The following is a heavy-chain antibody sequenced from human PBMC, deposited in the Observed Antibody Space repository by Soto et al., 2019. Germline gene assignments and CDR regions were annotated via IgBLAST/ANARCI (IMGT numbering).Heavy chain of an antibody. V-gene: IGHV1-8*01. J-gene: IGHJ6*02. CDR1: GYTFTNYD. Sequence: QVQLVQSGAEVKKPGASVKVSCKASGYTFTNYDINWVRQATGQGLEWMGKINPKSGSTGYPQKFHDRVTMTMDSAISTAYMELSSLTSEDTAVYYCARVYYDFWSGQLYYLGVDVWGQGNAVTVSS. D-gene: IGHD3-3*01. CDR2: INPKSGST. CDR3: ARVYYDFWSGQLYYLGVDV.